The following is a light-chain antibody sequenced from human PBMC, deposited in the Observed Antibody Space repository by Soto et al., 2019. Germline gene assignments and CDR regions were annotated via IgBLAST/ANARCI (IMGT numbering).Light chain of an antibody. CDR3: QHYGTSLVT. CDR2: GAS. CDR1: QSVSSSY. V-gene: IGKV3-20*01. J-gene: IGKJ3*01. Sequence: EIVLTQSPGTLSLSPGERATLSCRASQSVSSSYFAWYQQKPGQAPRLLISGASSRATGIPDRFSGSGSGTDFTLTISRLEPEDFAVYYCQHYGTSLVTFGPGTKVHIK.